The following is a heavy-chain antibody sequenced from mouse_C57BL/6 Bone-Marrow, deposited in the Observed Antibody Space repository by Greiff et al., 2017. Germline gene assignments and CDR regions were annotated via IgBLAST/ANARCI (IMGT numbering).Heavy chain of an antibody. D-gene: IGHD2-3*01. CDR1: GFTFSSYG. J-gene: IGHJ1*03. CDR2: ISSGGSYT. V-gene: IGHV5-6*02. CDR3: ARRPDGYYWYFDV. Sequence: EVKLVESGGDLVKPGGSLKLSCAASGFTFSSYGMSWVRQTPDKRLEWVATISSGGSYTYYPDSVKGRFTISRDNAKNTLYLQMSSLKSEDTAMYYCARRPDGYYWYFDVWGTGTTVTVSS.